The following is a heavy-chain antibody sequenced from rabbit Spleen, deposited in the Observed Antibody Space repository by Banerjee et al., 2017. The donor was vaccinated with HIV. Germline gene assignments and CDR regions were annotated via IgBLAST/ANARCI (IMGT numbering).Heavy chain of an antibody. D-gene: IGHD4-2*01. Sequence: QSLEESGGDLVKPGASLTLTCTASGLDLNSNYWICWVRQAPGKGLEWIACIDVSRRGSTYYATWAKGRFTISKTSSTTVTLQMTSLTAADTATYFCARDVAGREDFNLWGQGTLVTVS. CDR3: ARDVAGREDFNL. J-gene: IGHJ4*01. V-gene: IGHV1S40*01. CDR2: IDVSRRGST. CDR1: GLDLNSNYW.